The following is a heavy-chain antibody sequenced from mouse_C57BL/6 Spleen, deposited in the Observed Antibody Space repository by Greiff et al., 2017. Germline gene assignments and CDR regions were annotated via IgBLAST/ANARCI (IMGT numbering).Heavy chain of an antibody. V-gene: IGHV1-82*01. D-gene: IGHD4-1*01. J-gene: IGHJ2*01. CDR3: ARELGREDYFDY. CDR1: GYAFSSSW. CDR2: IYPGDGDT. Sequence: VQLQQSGPELVKPGASVKISCKASGYAFSSSWMNWVKQRPGKGLEWIGRIYPGDGDTNYNGKFKGKATLTADKSSRPAYMHLSSLTSEDSAVYFCARELGREDYFDYWGQGTTLTVSS.